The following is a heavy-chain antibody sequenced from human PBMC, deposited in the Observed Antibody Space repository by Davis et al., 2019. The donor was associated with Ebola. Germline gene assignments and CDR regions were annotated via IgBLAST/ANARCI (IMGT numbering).Heavy chain of an antibody. V-gene: IGHV1-18*01. D-gene: IGHD2-8*01. CDR1: GYTFTNYA. CDR3: ARDTSTNGPWDGWHY. CDR2: IRTYDGNT. Sequence: AASVKVSCKASGYTFTNYAISWVRQAPGQGLEWLGWIRTYDGNTNYAQKLQDRVTMTTDTSTTTAYMQLRSLRSDDTAVYYCARDTSTNGPWDGWHYWGQGTLITVSS. J-gene: IGHJ4*02.